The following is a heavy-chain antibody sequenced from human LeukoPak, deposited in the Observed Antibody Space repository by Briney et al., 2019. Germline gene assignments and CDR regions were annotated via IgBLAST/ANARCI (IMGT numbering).Heavy chain of an antibody. CDR1: GYTFTSYG. CDR2: INAGNGNT. Sequence: GASVTVSCTASGYTFTSYGISWVRQAPGQRLEWMGWINAGNGNTKYSQKFQDRVTITRDTSASTAYMELSSLRSEDTAVYYCARGGYYDYVWGSYRPAGNWFDPWGQGTLVTVSS. D-gene: IGHD3-16*02. J-gene: IGHJ5*02. CDR3: ARGGYYDYVWGSYRPAGNWFDP. V-gene: IGHV1-3*01.